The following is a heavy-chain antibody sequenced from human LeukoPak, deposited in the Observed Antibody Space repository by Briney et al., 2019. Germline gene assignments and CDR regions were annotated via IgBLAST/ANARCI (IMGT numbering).Heavy chain of an antibody. CDR2: INHSGST. Sequence: KPSETLSLTCTVSGYSISSGYYWGWIRQPPGKGLEWIGEINHSGSTNYNPSLKSRVTISVDTSKNQFSLKLSSVTAADTAVYYCARRLGGYYYYYYMDVWGKGTTVTISS. CDR3: ARRLGGYYYYYYMDV. J-gene: IGHJ6*03. V-gene: IGHV4-38-2*02. CDR1: GYSISSGYY. D-gene: IGHD3-16*01.